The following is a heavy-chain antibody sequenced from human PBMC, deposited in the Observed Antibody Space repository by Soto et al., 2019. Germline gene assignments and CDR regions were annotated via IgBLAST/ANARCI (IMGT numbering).Heavy chain of an antibody. CDR2: IIPILGIA. J-gene: IGHJ4*02. Sequence: QVQLVQSGAEVKKPGSSVKVSCKASGGTFSSYTISWVRQAPGQGLEWMGRIIPILGIANYAQKFQGRVTITADKATSTAYMELSSLRSEDTAVYYCARDSGYRLFDYWGQGTLVTVSS. V-gene: IGHV1-69*08. D-gene: IGHD3-22*01. CDR1: GGTFSSYT. CDR3: ARDSGYRLFDY.